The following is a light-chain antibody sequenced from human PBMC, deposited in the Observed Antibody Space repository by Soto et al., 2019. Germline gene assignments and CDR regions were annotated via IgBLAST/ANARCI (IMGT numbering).Light chain of an antibody. CDR1: SSDGGGYNY. V-gene: IGLV2-14*01. J-gene: IGLJ3*02. CDR3: SSYTSSSTRV. CDR2: EVS. Sequence: QSALTQPASVSGSPGQSITISCTGTSSDGGGYNYVSWYQQHPGKAPKLMIYEVSNRPSGVSNRFSGSKSGNTASLTISGLQAEDEAHYYCSSYTSSSTRVFGGGTKLTVL.